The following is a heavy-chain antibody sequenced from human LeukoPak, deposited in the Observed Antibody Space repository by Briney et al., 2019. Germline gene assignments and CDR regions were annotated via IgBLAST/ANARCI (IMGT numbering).Heavy chain of an antibody. D-gene: IGHD3-3*01. CDR1: GYTFTNYG. CDR3: ARDRLSGGGDY. V-gene: IGHV1-18*01. Sequence: ASVKVSCKASGYTFTNYGISWVRQAPGQGLEWMGWISAYNGNTNYAQKLQGRVTMTTDTSTGTAYMDLKSLRSDDTAVYYCARDRLSGGGDYWGQGTLVTVSS. CDR2: ISAYNGNT. J-gene: IGHJ4*02.